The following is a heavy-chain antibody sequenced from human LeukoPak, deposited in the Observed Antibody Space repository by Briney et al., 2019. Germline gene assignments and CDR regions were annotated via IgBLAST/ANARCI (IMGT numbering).Heavy chain of an antibody. CDR1: GGSTSSSSYY. V-gene: IGHV4-39*01. CDR3: ARRSGTSAAILYYFDY. J-gene: IGHJ4*02. Sequence: PSETLSLTCTVSGGSTSSSSYYWGWIRQPPGKGLEWIGSIYYSGSTYYNPSLKSRVTISVDTSKNQFSLKLSSVTAADTAVYYCARRSGTSAAILYYFDYWGQGTLVTVSS. CDR2: IYYSGST. D-gene: IGHD2-2*01.